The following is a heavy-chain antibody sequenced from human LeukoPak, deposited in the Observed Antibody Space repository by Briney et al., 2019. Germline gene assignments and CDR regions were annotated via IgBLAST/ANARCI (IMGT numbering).Heavy chain of an antibody. D-gene: IGHD5-18*01. Sequence: GGSLRLSCAASGFTFSSYSMNWVRQAPGKGLEWVSYISSSSSTIYYADSVKGRFTISRDNAKNSLYLQMNSLRAEDTAVYYCARGRWRGYPDYWGQGTLVTVSS. V-gene: IGHV3-48*01. CDR2: ISSSSSTI. CDR1: GFTFSSYS. J-gene: IGHJ4*02. CDR3: ARGRWRGYPDY.